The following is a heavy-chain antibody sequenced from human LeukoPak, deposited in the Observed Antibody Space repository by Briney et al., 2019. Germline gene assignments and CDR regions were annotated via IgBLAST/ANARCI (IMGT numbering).Heavy chain of an antibody. D-gene: IGHD3-22*01. J-gene: IGHJ4*02. CDR3: ARRRKHYYDSSGYYRGYFDY. V-gene: IGHV3-20*04. CDR2: INWNGGSA. CDR1: GFTFDDYG. Sequence: PGGPLRLSCAASGFTFDDYGMSWVRQAPGKGLEWVSGINWNGGSAGYAVSVKGRFTISRDNAKNSLYLQMNSLRAEDTALYYCARRRKHYYDSSGYYRGYFDYWGQGTLVTVSS.